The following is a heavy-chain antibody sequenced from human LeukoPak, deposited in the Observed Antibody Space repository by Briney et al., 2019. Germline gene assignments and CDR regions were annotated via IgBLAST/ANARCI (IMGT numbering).Heavy chain of an antibody. CDR2: INHSGST. Sequence: PSETLSLTCAVYGGSFSGYYWSWIRQPPGKGLEWIGEINHSGSTNYNPSLKSRVTISVDTSKNQFSLKLSSVTAADTAVYYCARDQPQDYWGQGTLVTVSS. D-gene: IGHD1-14*01. V-gene: IGHV4-34*01. CDR3: ARDQPQDY. CDR1: GGSFSGYY. J-gene: IGHJ4*02.